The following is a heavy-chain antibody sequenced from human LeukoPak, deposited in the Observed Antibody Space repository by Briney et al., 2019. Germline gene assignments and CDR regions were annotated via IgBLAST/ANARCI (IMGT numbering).Heavy chain of an antibody. J-gene: IGHJ3*02. D-gene: IGHD5-12*01. CDR1: GFTFSSYA. CDR3: ARASRGLVAPRGAFDI. Sequence: GGSLRLPCAASGFTFSSYAMSWVRQAPGKGLERVTAISGSGGSTYYADSVKGRFTISRDNSKNTLYLQMNSLRAEDTAVYYCARASRGLVAPRGAFDISGQGTMVTVSS. V-gene: IGHV3-23*01. CDR2: ISGSGGST.